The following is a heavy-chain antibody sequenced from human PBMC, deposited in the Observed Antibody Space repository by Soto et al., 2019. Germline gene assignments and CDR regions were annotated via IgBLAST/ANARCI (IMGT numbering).Heavy chain of an antibody. J-gene: IGHJ5*01. Sequence: LRLSCVGSGVTCRDHAMRWVRQAPGRGLEWVSAISANGGSIQHADSVKGRFSVSRDNAKNTVYLQMDNLRTEDSAVYYCAKDRYYDTTGRFDSWGKGSRVTV. CDR3: AKDRYYDTTGRFDS. D-gene: IGHD3-22*01. CDR2: ISANGGSI. CDR1: GVTCRDHA. V-gene: IGHV3-23*01.